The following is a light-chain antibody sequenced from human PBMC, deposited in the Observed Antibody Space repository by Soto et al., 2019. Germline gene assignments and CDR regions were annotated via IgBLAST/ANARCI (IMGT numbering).Light chain of an antibody. CDR3: SSYTSSSTYV. CDR2: EVS. J-gene: IGLJ1*01. Sequence: QSALTQPPSVSGAPGQSGTISCTGTSREVGSYNRVSWYQQPPGTAPKLMISEVSNRPSGVPDRFSGPKSGNTASLTISGLQAEDEADYYCSSYTSSSTYVFGTGTKVTVL. CDR1: SREVGSYNR. V-gene: IGLV2-18*02.